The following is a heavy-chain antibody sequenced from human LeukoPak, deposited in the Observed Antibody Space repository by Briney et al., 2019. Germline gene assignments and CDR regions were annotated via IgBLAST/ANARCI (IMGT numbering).Heavy chain of an antibody. J-gene: IGHJ4*02. D-gene: IGHD1-7*01. CDR2: ISGSGGSA. CDR3: AKGVTGTTGGYFDS. V-gene: IGHV3-23*01. CDR1: GFTFSSYA. Sequence: GGSLRLSCAASGFTFSSYAMSWVRQAPGKGLEWVSAISGSGGSAYYADSVKGRFAISRDNSKSTLYLHMGSLRAEDTAVYYCAKGVTGTTGGYFDSWGQGTLVTVSS.